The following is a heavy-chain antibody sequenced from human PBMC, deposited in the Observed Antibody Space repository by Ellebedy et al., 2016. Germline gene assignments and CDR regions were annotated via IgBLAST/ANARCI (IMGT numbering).Heavy chain of an antibody. CDR3: VRVAGSMSAQEFDS. D-gene: IGHD3-10*01. V-gene: IGHV3-72*01. J-gene: IGHJ4*01. CDR2: IRQKSRGYST. CDR1: GFTFSDYH. Sequence: GESLKISCAASGFTFSDYHMDWVRQAPGKGLEWVGRIRQKSRGYSTEYAASVKGRFTISREDSKNSLYLQMDSLKTEDTAVYYCVRVAGSMSAQEFDSWGHGTLVTVSS.